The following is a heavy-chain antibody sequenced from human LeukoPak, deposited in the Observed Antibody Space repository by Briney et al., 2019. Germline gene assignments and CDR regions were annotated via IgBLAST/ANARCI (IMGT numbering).Heavy chain of an antibody. CDR1: GFTFSSYA. Sequence: GGSLRLSCAASGFTFSSYAMSWVRQAPGKGLEWVSAISGSGGSTYYADSVKGRFTISRDNSKNTLYLQMNSLRAEDTAVYYCARDPTSGIAAADTYCGQGTLVTVSS. CDR2: ISGSGGST. J-gene: IGHJ4*02. D-gene: IGHD6-13*01. CDR3: ARDPTSGIAAADTY. V-gene: IGHV3-23*01.